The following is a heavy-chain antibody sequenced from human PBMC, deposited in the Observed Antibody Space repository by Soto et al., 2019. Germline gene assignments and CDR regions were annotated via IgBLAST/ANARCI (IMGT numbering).Heavy chain of an antibody. Sequence: QVQLVQSGAEVKKPGSSVKVACKVSGDTFSNYVINWVRQAPGQGLEWMGAIVPIFRTANYAQKFQGRVTITADEFTITAYMELSGLRSDDTATYYCARETSAPGTFREDASAIWGQGTLVTVSS. CDR3: ARETSAPGTFREDASAI. J-gene: IGHJ3*02. V-gene: IGHV1-69*12. CDR2: IVPIFRTA. CDR1: GDTFSNYV. D-gene: IGHD6-13*01.